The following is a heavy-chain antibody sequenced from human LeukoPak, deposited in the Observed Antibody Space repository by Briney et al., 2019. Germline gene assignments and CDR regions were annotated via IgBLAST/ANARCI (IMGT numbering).Heavy chain of an antibody. V-gene: IGHV3-23*01. Sequence: GGSLRLSCAASGFTFSSYAMSWVRQAPGKGLEWVSAISGSGGSTYYADSVKGRFTVSRDKDKNSLFLQINSLRVEDTALYYCARGFDSWGQGTLVTVSS. CDR1: GFTFSSYA. J-gene: IGHJ4*02. CDR3: ARGFDS. CDR2: ISGSGGST.